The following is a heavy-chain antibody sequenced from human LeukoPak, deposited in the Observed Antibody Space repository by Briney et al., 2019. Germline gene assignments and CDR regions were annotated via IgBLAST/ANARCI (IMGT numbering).Heavy chain of an antibody. CDR1: GFTFSSYA. CDR2: ISYDGSNK. CDR3: ARDPTAMDAHYFDY. V-gene: IGHV3-30*04. D-gene: IGHD5-18*01. Sequence: PGGSLRLSCAASGFTFSSYAMHWVRQAPGKGLEWVAVISYDGSNKYYADSVKGRFTISRDNSKNTLYLQMNSLRAEDTAVYYCARDPTAMDAHYFDYWGQGTLVTVSS. J-gene: IGHJ4*02.